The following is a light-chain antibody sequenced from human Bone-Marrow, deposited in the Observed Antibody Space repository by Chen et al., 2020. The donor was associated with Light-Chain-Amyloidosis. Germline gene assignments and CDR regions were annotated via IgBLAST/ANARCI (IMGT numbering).Light chain of an antibody. CDR3: SSFTSRSTRV. J-gene: IGLJ3*02. V-gene: IGLV2-14*01. CDR1: SSDVGGYNY. CDR2: EVS. Sequence: QSALTQPASVSGSPGQSITISCTGTSSDVGGYNYVSWYQHHPGEAPTLMFYEVSNRPSGVSNRFSRSKSGNTASLTISGLQAEDEADYYCSSFTSRSTRVFGGGTKLTVL.